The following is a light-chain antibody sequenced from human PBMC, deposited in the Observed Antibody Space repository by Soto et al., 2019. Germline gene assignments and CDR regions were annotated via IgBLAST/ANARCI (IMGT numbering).Light chain of an antibody. CDR2: KAS. V-gene: IGKV1-5*03. Sequence: IQMTQSPSTLSASVGDRVSITCRASQSIFSWLSWYQQKPGKAPKLLIYKASSLESVVPSRYSGSGSGTEFTLTISGLQADDLATYYCQQYNSFPYSFGQGNKLEIK. CDR3: QQYNSFPYS. CDR1: QSIFSW. J-gene: IGKJ2*03.